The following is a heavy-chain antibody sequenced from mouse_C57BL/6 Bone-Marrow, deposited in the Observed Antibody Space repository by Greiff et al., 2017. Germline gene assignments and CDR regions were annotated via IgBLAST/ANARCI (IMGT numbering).Heavy chain of an antibody. CDR1: GYTFTDYN. D-gene: IGHD3-1*01. V-gene: IGHV1-18*01. CDR2: INPNNGGT. Sequence: VQLKQSGPELVKPGASVKIPCKASGYTFTDYNMDWVKQSHGKSLEWIGDINPNNGGTIYNQKFKGKATLTVDKSSSTAYMGLRSLTSEDTAFYYCARRASSFAYWGQGTLVTVAA. CDR3: ARRASSFAY. J-gene: IGHJ3*01.